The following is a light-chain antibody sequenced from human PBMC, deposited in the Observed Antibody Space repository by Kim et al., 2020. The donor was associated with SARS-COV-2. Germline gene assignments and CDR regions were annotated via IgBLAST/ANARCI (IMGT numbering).Light chain of an antibody. V-gene: IGKV1-5*03. CDR2: KAS. J-gene: IGKJ1*01. CDR1: QGISDC. CDR3: QQSGT. Sequence: DIQMTQSPSTLSASVGDRVTITCRASQGISDCLDWYQQKPGKAPILLIYKASKLESGVPSRFSGSGSGTEFTLTISSLQPDDFATYYCQQSGTFGQGTKVDIK.